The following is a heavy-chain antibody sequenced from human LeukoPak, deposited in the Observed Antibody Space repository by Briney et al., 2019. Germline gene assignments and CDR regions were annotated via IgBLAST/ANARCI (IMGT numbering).Heavy chain of an antibody. Sequence: GGSLRLSCAASGFTFSSYGMHWVRQAPGKGLEWVAFIRYDGSNKYYADSVKGRFTISRDNSKNTLYLQMNSLRAEDTAVYYCAKDTSAAIFIVVVPAATDYYYGMDVWGQGTTVTVSS. CDR1: GFTFSSYG. J-gene: IGHJ6*02. CDR2: IRYDGSNK. CDR3: AKDTSAAIFIVVVPAATDYYYGMDV. D-gene: IGHD2-2*01. V-gene: IGHV3-30*02.